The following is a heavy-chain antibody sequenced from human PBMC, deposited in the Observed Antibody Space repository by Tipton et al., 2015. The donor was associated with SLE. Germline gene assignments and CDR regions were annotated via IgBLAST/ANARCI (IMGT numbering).Heavy chain of an antibody. D-gene: IGHD7-27*01. CDR2: IYYSGST. Sequence: TLSLTCAVSGGSIRSSSHYWAWIRQPPGKGLEWIGSIYYSGSTYYNPSLESRATISVDTSKNQFSLRLSSVAAADTAMYYCATFTGDRRLDHCGQGTLVTVSS. CDR1: GGSIRSSSHY. J-gene: IGHJ4*02. CDR3: ATFTGDRRLDH. V-gene: IGHV4-39*01.